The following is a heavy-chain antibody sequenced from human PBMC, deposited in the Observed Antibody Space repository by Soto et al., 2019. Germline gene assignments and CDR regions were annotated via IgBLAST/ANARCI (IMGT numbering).Heavy chain of an antibody. CDR3: ARDGGVYDYSPFDY. V-gene: IGHV1-69*12. CDR2: IIPIFSTA. Sequence: QVQLVQSGAEVKKPGSSVKVSCKASGGTFSSYAISWVRQAPGQGLEWMGGIIPIFSTADYAQKFQGRVTITADEATSTAYMELISLRSEDTAVYYCARDGGVYDYSPFDYWGQGTLVTVSS. CDR1: GGTFSSYA. D-gene: IGHD4-4*01. J-gene: IGHJ4*02.